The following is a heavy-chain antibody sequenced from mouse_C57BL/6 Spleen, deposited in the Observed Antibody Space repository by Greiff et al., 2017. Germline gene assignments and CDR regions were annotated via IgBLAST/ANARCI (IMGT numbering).Heavy chain of an antibody. J-gene: IGHJ1*03. Sequence: QVQLQQSGAELAKPGASVKLSCKASGYTFTSYWMHWVKQRPGQGLEWIGYINPSSGYTKYNQKFKDKATLTADKSSSTAYMQLSSLTYEDSAVYYCARGQSQWDWYFEVWGTGTTVTVSS. CDR1: GYTFTSYW. D-gene: IGHD1-3*01. CDR2: INPSSGYT. V-gene: IGHV1-7*01. CDR3: ARGQSQWDWYFEV.